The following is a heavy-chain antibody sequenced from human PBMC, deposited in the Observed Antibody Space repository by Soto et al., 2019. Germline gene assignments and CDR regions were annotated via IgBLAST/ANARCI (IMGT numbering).Heavy chain of an antibody. CDR2: IWYDGSNK. CDR1: GFTFSSYG. V-gene: IGHV3-33*01. CDR3: ARDLGELTGTTYGMDV. D-gene: IGHD1-7*01. Sequence: PGGSLRLSCAASGFTFSSYGMHWVRQAPGKGLEWVAVIWYDGSNKYYADSVKGRFTISRDNSKNTLYLQMNSLRAEDTAVYYCARDLGELTGTTYGMDVWGQGTTVTVSS. J-gene: IGHJ6*02.